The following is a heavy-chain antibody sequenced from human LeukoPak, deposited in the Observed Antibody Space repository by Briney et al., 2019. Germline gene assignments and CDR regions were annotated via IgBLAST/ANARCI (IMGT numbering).Heavy chain of an antibody. V-gene: IGHV3-74*01. CDR2: INNDASST. CDR1: GFTFGSYW. CDR3: ARDLTYCSGATCHPSPIDF. Sequence: GGSLRLSCAASGFTFGSYWMHWVRQAPGKGLVWVSHINNDASSTNYAVSVKGRFTISRDNAKNTLYLQMNSLRAEDTAVYYCARDLTYCSGATCHPSPIDFWGQGTLVTVSS. J-gene: IGHJ4*02. D-gene: IGHD2-15*01.